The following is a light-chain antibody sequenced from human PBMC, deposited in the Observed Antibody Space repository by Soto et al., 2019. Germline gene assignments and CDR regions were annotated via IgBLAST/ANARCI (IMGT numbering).Light chain of an antibody. CDR2: DAS. J-gene: IGKJ1*01. CDR3: QQYHSYWT. CDR1: QSISSW. V-gene: IGKV1-5*01. Sequence: DIQMTQSPSTLSASVGDRVTITCRASQSISSWLAWYQQKPGKAPKLLICDASSLQSGVPSRFSDSGSGTEFTLTISSLQPDDFATYYCQQYHSYWTFGQGTKVEIK.